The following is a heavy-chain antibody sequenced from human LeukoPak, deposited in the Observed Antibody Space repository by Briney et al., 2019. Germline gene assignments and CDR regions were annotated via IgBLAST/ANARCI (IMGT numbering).Heavy chain of an antibody. Sequence: GGSLRLSCAASGFTFSSYSMNWVRQAPGKGLEWVSSISSSSSYIYYADSVKGRFTISRDNAKNSLYLQMNSLRAEDTAVYYCAREDDILTDQNAFDIWGQGTMVTVSS. V-gene: IGHV3-21*01. J-gene: IGHJ3*02. D-gene: IGHD3-9*01. CDR3: AREDDILTDQNAFDI. CDR2: ISSSSSYI. CDR1: GFTFSSYS.